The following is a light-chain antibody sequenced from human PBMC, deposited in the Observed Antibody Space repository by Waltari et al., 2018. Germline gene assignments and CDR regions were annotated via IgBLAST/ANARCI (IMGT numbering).Light chain of an antibody. J-gene: IGLJ3*02. CDR2: IDG. CDR3: ATWDDSLNGWV. V-gene: IGLV1-44*01. CDR1: SPNIGRNT. Sequence: QSVLTQPPSASGTPGQRVTISCSGSSPNIGRNTVNWYQQLPGTAPKLLIYIDGQRPSGVPDRFSGSKSGTSASLAISGLQSEDEADYHCATWDDSLNGWVFGGGTKLTVL.